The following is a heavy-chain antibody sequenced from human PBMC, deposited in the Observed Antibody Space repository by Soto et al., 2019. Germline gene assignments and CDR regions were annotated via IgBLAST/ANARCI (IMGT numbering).Heavy chain of an antibody. D-gene: IGHD1-1*01. CDR3: AKGSTAVPDY. J-gene: IGHJ4*02. CDR2: ISYDGSNK. CDR1: GFTFSSYG. V-gene: IGHV3-30*18. Sequence: QVQLVESGGGVVQPGRSLRLSCAASGFTFSSYGMHWVRQAPGKGLEWGAVISYDGSNKYYPDSVKGRFTNSRDNSKNRLYLQMKSLRAEEKVVYFCAKGSTAVPDYWGEGTLVTVSS.